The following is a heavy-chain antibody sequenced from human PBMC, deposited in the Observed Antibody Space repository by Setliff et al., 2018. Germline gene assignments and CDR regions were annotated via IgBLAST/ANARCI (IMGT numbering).Heavy chain of an antibody. CDR2: IYTSGST. CDR3: ARGIAARPDYYYYYYMDA. V-gene: IGHV4-4*08. J-gene: IGHJ6*03. D-gene: IGHD6-6*01. CDR1: GGSISSYY. Sequence: PSETLSLTCNVSGGSISSYYWSWIRQPPGKGLEWIGYIYTSGSTNYNPSLKSRVTISVDTSKNQFSLKLSSVTAADTAVYYCARGIAARPDYYYYYYMDAWGKGTTVTVSS.